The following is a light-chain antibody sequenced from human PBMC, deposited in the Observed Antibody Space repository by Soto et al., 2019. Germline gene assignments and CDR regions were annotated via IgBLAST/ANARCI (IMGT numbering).Light chain of an antibody. CDR2: GAS. J-gene: IGKJ1*01. V-gene: IGKV3-20*01. Sequence: EIVLTQSPGTLSLSPGERATLSCRASQSVDSNYLAWYQQKPGQAPRILIFGASDRATGIPDRFSGSGSGTDFTLTISRLEPEDFAVYYCQQYGSSSWTFGQGTKVEIK. CDR1: QSVDSNY. CDR3: QQYGSSSWT.